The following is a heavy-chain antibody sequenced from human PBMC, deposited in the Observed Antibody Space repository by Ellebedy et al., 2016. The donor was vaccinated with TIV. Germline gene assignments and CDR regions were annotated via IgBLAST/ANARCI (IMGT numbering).Heavy chain of an antibody. CDR3: ARRISGTYGDDAFDI. D-gene: IGHD1-20*01. Sequence: GGSLRLSCAASGFTVSYTYMSWVRQAPGKGLEWVSVIQTGGDTYYADFVKGRFTISRDSSKNTLYLQMDSLRAEDTAVYYCARRISGTYGDDAFDIWGQGTMVTVSS. CDR2: IQTGGDT. CDR1: GFTVSYTY. V-gene: IGHV3-53*01. J-gene: IGHJ3*02.